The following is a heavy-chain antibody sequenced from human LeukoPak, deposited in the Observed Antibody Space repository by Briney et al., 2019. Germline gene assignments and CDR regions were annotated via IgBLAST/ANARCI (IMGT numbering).Heavy chain of an antibody. Sequence: PSETLSLTCTVSGASSSSSYCSWIRQPPAKGLEWIGYIHYSGSTHYNPSLKSRVTISVDTSKKQFSLKLSSVTAADTAVYYCARHVDSWGAFDIWGQGTRVTVSS. CDR2: IHYSGST. V-gene: IGHV4-59*08. D-gene: IGHD7-27*01. J-gene: IGHJ3*02. CDR3: ARHVDSWGAFDI. CDR1: GASSSSSY.